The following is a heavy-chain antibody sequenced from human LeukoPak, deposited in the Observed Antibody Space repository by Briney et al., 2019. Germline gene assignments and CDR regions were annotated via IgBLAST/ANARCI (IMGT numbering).Heavy chain of an antibody. CDR2: IYPGDSDP. CDR1: GSRFTSYW. J-gene: IGHJ4*02. Sequence: PGESLQISCQGSGSRFTSYWIGWGRQVPGKGREWMGIIYPGDSDPRYSPSFQGQVTISADNSISTAYLQWSSLKASDTAMYYCARHRPYDSSYYFDYWGQGTLVTVPS. V-gene: IGHV5-51*01. D-gene: IGHD3-3*01. CDR3: ARHRPYDSSYYFDY.